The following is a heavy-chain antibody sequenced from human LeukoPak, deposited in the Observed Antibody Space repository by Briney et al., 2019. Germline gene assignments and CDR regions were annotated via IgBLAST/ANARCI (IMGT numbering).Heavy chain of an antibody. V-gene: IGHV1-24*01. CDR3: ATPSSSWYGYYFDY. CDR2: FDPEDGET. CDR1: GYTLTELS. D-gene: IGHD6-13*01. Sequence: ASVKVSCKVSGYTLTELSMHWVRQAPGKGLEWMGGFDPEDGETIYAQKFQGRVTMTEDTSTDTVYMELSSLRSEDTAVYYCATPSSSWYGYYFDYWGQGTLVTVSS. J-gene: IGHJ4*02.